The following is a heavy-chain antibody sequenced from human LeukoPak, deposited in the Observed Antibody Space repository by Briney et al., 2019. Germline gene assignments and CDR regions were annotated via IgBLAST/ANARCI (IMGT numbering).Heavy chain of an antibody. CDR3: ARDDGGRHTSSLDY. V-gene: IGHV3-48*03. Sequence: GGSLRLSCAASGFTFTHAWMTWVRQAPGKGLEWVSYMSSSGDTIYYADSVKGRFTISRDNAKNSLYLQMDSLRVEDTAVYYCARDDGGRHTSSLDYWGQGTLVAVSS. D-gene: IGHD6-6*01. CDR2: MSSSGDTI. J-gene: IGHJ4*02. CDR1: GFTFTHAW.